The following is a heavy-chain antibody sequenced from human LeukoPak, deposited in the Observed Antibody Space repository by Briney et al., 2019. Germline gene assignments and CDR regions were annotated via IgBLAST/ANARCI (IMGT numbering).Heavy chain of an antibody. CDR1: GFTFSSYA. CDR3: ANRRGYSGYGLDY. CDR2: ISGSGGST. V-gene: IGHV3-23*01. J-gene: IGHJ4*02. Sequence: GGSLRLSCAASGFTFSSYAMSWVRQAPGKGLEWVSAISGSGGSTYYADSVKGRFTISRDNSKNTLYLQMNSLRAEDTAVYYCANRRGYSGYGLDYWGQGTLVTVSS. D-gene: IGHD5-12*01.